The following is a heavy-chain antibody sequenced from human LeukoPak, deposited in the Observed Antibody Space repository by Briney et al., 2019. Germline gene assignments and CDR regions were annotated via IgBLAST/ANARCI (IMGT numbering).Heavy chain of an antibody. J-gene: IGHJ4*02. CDR3: ARVRYCTSTSCPDFDC. V-gene: IGHV3-23*01. CDR1: GFTFSTYA. CDR2: ISGTGGST. Sequence: GGSLRLSCAASGFTFSTYAMIWVRQAPGKGPEWDSGISGTGGSTYYADSVKGRFTISRDNSKNTLYLQMNSLRSEDTAVYSCARVRYCTSTSCPDFDCWGQGTLVTVSS. D-gene: IGHD2-2*01.